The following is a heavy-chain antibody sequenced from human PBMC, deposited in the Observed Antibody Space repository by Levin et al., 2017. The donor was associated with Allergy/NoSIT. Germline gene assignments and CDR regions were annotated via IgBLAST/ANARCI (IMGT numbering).Heavy chain of an antibody. CDR3: TRLQIAGQSKGHDY. CDR2: IRSKANSYAT. D-gene: IGHD6-13*01. CDR1: GFTFSGSA. V-gene: IGHV3-73*01. J-gene: IGHJ4*02. Sequence: PGGSLRLSCAASGFTFSGSAMHWVRQASGKGLEWVGRIRSKANSYATAYAASVKGRFTISRDDSKNTAYLQMNSLKTEDTAVYYCTRLQIAGQSKGHDYWGQGTLVTVSS.